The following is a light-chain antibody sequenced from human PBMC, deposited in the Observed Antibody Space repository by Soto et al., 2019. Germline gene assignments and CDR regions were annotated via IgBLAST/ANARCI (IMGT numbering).Light chain of an antibody. CDR1: QSVSSY. CDR3: QKRSNRLT. V-gene: IGKV3-11*01. J-gene: IGKJ4*01. Sequence: EIVLTQSPATLSLSPGEKATLSCRASQSVSSYLAWYQQKPGQAPRLLISDASNRATGIPARFSGSGSATDFTITIRSLEPDDFAVYYCQKRSNRLTFGGGTKVEIK. CDR2: DAS.